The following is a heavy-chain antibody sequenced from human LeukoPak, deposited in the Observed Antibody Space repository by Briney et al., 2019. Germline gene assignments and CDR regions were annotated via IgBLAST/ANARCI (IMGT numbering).Heavy chain of an antibody. J-gene: IGHJ4*02. CDR1: GFTVSSNY. CDR3: ASGNYDILTIGFDY. Sequence: GGSLRLSCAASGFTVSSNYMSWVRQAPGKGLEWVSVIYSGGSTYYADSVKGRFTISRDNSKNTLYLQMNSLRAEDTAVYYCASGNYDILTIGFDYWGQGTLVTVSS. CDR2: IYSGGST. D-gene: IGHD3-9*01. V-gene: IGHV3-53*01.